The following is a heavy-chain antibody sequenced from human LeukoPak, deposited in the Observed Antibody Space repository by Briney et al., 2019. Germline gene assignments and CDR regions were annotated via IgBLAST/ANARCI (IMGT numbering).Heavy chain of an antibody. CDR3: ARSYSSGWYFPVAGSN. J-gene: IGHJ4*02. CDR2: INPNSGGT. Sequence: GASVKVSCKASGYTFTGYYMHWVRQAPGQGLEWMGWINPNSGGTNYAQKFQGRVTMTRDTSISTAYMELSRLRSDDTAVHYCARSYSSGWYFPVAGSNWGQGTLVTVSS. CDR1: GYTFTGYY. V-gene: IGHV1-2*02. D-gene: IGHD6-19*01.